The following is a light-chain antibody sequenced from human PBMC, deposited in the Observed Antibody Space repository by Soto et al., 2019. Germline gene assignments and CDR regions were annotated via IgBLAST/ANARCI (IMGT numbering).Light chain of an antibody. V-gene: IGKV3-20*01. Sequence: EIVLTQSPGTLSLSPGERATLSCRASQSVSSSYLAWYQQKPGQAPRLLIYAASSRATGIPDRFSGSGSGTDFTLTISSLEPEDFAVYYCQQYGSSPGTFGGGTKVEIK. J-gene: IGKJ4*01. CDR2: AAS. CDR3: QQYGSSPGT. CDR1: QSVSSSY.